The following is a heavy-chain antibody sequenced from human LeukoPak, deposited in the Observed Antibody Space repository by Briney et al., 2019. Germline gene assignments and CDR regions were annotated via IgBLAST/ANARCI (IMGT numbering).Heavy chain of an antibody. CDR3: ARGSRITMIVVVIY. V-gene: IGHV3-23*01. D-gene: IGHD3-22*01. CDR2: ISGSGGST. CDR1: GFTFSSYA. Sequence: PGGSLRLSCAASGFTFSSYAVSWVRQAPGKGLEWVSAISGSGGSTYYADSVKGRFTISRDNAKNSLYLQMNSLRAEDTAVYYCARGSRITMIVVVIYWGQGTLVTVSS. J-gene: IGHJ4*02.